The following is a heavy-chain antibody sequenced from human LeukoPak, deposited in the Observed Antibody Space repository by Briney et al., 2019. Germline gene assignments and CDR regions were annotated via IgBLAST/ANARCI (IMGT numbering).Heavy chain of an antibody. CDR1: GGSISAYY. CDR3: ARQRYSYGPDY. D-gene: IGHD5-18*01. Sequence: SETLSLTCTVSGGSISAYYWSWIRQPPGKGLEWIGYIYYSGSTNSNPSLKSRVSISVDTSKNQFSLKLSSVTAADTAVYYCARQRYSYGPDYWGQGTLVTVSS. CDR2: IYYSGST. V-gene: IGHV4-59*08. J-gene: IGHJ4*02.